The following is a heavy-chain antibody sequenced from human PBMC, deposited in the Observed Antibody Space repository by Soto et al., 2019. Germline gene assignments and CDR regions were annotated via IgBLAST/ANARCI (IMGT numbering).Heavy chain of an antibody. Sequence: SETLSLTCTVSGGSISSYYWSWIRQPPGKGLEWIGYIYYSGSTNYNPSLKSRVTISVDTSKNQFSLKLSSVTAADTAVYYCARGLGDFWSGYPQYYFDYWGQGTLVTVSS. CDR1: GGSISSYY. V-gene: IGHV4-59*01. CDR2: IYYSGST. CDR3: ARGLGDFWSGYPQYYFDY. D-gene: IGHD3-3*01. J-gene: IGHJ4*02.